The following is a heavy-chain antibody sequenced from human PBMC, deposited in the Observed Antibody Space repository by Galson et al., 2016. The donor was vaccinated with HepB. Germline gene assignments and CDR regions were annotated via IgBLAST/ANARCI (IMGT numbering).Heavy chain of an antibody. D-gene: IGHD5-18*01. CDR3: AKLGTQSSYGHYTFDY. Sequence: SLRLSCAASGFTFDGYSMHWVRLAPGKGLEWVSTISWDSGSIGYADSVKGRFTISRDNANNSLYLQMHSLRTEDTAFYYYAKLGTQSSYGHYTFDYWGQGTLVTVSS. V-gene: IGHV3-9*01. J-gene: IGHJ4*02. CDR2: ISWDSGSI. CDR1: GFTFDGYS.